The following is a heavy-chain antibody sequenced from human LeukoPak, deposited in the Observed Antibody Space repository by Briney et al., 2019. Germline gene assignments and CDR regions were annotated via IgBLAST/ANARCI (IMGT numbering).Heavy chain of an antibody. Sequence: GGSLRLSCAASGFTFSSYAMSWVRQAPGKGLEWVSAISGSGGSTHYADSVKGRFTISRDNSKNTLYLQMNSLRAGDTAVYYFAKDGSTSHFDYWGQGTLVTVSS. J-gene: IGHJ4*02. CDR3: AKDGSTSHFDY. D-gene: IGHD6-6*01. CDR1: GFTFSSYA. CDR2: ISGSGGST. V-gene: IGHV3-23*01.